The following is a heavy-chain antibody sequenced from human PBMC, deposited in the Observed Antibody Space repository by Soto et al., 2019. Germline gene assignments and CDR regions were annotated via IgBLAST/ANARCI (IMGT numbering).Heavy chain of an antibody. Sequence: PGGSLRLSCVASGFTLTSYTMNWVRQAPETGLEWVSSINGRSNYKYYSDSVKGRFTISRDNAQNSLFLQMSRLGPEDTAVYYCVREDGVVGASSDFDYWGQGTLVTVSS. CDR1: GFTLTSYT. D-gene: IGHD1-26*01. J-gene: IGHJ4*02. V-gene: IGHV3-21*01. CDR3: VREDGVVGASSDFDY. CDR2: INGRSNYK.